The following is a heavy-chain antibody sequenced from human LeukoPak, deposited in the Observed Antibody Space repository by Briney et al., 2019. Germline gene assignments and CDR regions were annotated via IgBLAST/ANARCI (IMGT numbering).Heavy chain of an antibody. Sequence: SETLSLTCTVSGGSISSYYWSWIRQPPGKGLEWIGYIYYSGSTNYNPSLKSRVTISVDTSKNQFSLKLSSVTAADTAVYYFARVLRGIRGVIYFDYWGQGTLVTVSS. D-gene: IGHD3-10*01. J-gene: IGHJ4*02. CDR3: ARVLRGIRGVIYFDY. CDR2: IYYSGST. CDR1: GGSISSYY. V-gene: IGHV4-59*01.